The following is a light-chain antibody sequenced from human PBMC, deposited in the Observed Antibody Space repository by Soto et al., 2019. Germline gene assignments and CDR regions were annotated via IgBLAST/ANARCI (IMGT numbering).Light chain of an antibody. J-gene: IGKJ1*01. CDR3: QQYDNWPWT. V-gene: IGKV3D-15*01. CDR1: QSVSSN. Sequence: EIVMTQSPATLSVSPGERATLSCRASQSVSSNLAWYQQKPGQAPRLLIYGASSRATGIPDRFSGRGSGTDFTLTISSLEPEDVAVYYCQQYDNWPWTFGQGTKVDIK. CDR2: GAS.